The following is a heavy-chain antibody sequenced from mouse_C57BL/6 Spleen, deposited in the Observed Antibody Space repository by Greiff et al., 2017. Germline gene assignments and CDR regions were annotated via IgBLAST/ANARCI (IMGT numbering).Heavy chain of an antibody. D-gene: IGHD1-1*01. V-gene: IGHV5-4*01. CDR1: GFTFSSYA. Sequence: EVKLVESGGGLVKPGGSLKLSCAASGFTFSSYAMSWVRQTPEKRLEWVATISDGGSYTYYPDNVKGRFTISRDNAKNNLYLQMGHLKSEDTAMYYCARDQERDYYDYWGQSTTLTVSS. CDR3: ARDQERDYYDY. CDR2: ISDGGSYT. J-gene: IGHJ2*01.